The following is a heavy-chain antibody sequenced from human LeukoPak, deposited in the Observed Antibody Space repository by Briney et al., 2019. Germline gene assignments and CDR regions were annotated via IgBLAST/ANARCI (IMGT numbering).Heavy chain of an antibody. CDR1: GYTFTSYY. Sequence: ASVKVSCKASGYTFTSYYMHWVRQAPGQRLEWMGWINAGNGNTKYSQKFQGRVTITRDTSASTAYMELSSLRSEDTAVYYCARAGYYDFWSGYYPYWGQGTLVTVSS. CDR2: INAGNGNT. CDR3: ARAGYYDFWSGYYPY. V-gene: IGHV1-3*01. D-gene: IGHD3-3*01. J-gene: IGHJ4*02.